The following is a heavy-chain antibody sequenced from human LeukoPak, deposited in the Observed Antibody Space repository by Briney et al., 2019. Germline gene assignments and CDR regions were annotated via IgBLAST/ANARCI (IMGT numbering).Heavy chain of an antibody. D-gene: IGHD1-1*01. J-gene: IGHJ4*02. Sequence: PSGGSLRLSCVASGFTFSTCAMSWVRQAPGKGLEWVSAVGGANSITYYTDSVKGRFTVSRDNFKNTVYLQMNSLRAEDTAVYYCAKGFWRYLDYWGQGTLVTVSS. V-gene: IGHV3-23*01. CDR2: VGGANSIT. CDR1: GFTFSTCA. CDR3: AKGFWRYLDY.